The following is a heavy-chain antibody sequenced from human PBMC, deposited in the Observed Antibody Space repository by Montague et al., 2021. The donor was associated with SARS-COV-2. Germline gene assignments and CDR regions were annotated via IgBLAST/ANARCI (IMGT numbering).Heavy chain of an antibody. CDR1: GFTFSSYW. J-gene: IGHJ5*02. Sequence: SLRLSCAASGFTFSSYWMHWVRQAPGKGLVWVSRINSDGSSTSYADSVKGRFTISRDNAKNSLYLQMNSLRAEDTAVYYCARWASRIAAAGDNWFDPWGQGTLVTVSS. D-gene: IGHD6-13*01. CDR2: INSDGSST. CDR3: ARWASRIAAAGDNWFDP. V-gene: IGHV3-74*01.